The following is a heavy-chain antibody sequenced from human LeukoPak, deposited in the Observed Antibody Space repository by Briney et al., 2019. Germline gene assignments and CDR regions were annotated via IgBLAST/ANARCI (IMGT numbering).Heavy chain of an antibody. CDR1: GGSISSGGYY. J-gene: IGHJ4*02. V-gene: IGHV4-31*03. Sequence: SETLSLTCIVSGGSISSGGYYWSWIRQHPGKGLEWIGYIYYSGSTYYNPSLKSRVTISVDTSKNQFSLKLSSVTAADTAVFYCARVLAGGGGFDYWGQGTLVTVSS. CDR3: ARVLAGGGGFDY. CDR2: IYYSGST. D-gene: IGHD3-16*01.